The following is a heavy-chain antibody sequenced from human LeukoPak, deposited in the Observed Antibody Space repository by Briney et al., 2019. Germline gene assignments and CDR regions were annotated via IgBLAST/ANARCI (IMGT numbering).Heavy chain of an antibody. D-gene: IGHD2-8*01. Sequence: GGSLRLSCAASGFSFSSYWMHWVRQAPGKGPVWVSLISNDESTIIYADSVKGRFTISRDNAKNTLYLQMSSLRAEDTAVYYCARWARYCTNGVCYYFDYWGQGTLVTVSS. CDR2: ISNDESTI. V-gene: IGHV3-74*01. J-gene: IGHJ4*02. CDR3: ARWARYCTNGVCYYFDY. CDR1: GFSFSSYW.